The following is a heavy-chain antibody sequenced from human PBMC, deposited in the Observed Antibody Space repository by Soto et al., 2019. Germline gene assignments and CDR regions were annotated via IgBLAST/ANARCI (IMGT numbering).Heavy chain of an antibody. CDR1: GVSLNSGDYF. CDR3: ARWTYLYDSSNIRYGGFYT. CDR2: ISFSGRT. V-gene: IGHV4-31*03. J-gene: IGHJ3*02. D-gene: IGHD3-22*01. Sequence: QVQLQESGPGLVKPSQTLSLTCTVSGVSLNSGDYFWSWVRQLPGKGLEWIGYISFSGRTFYSPIMNSRTSISADPSQNHFSLTMTSVIAADTAVYFCARWTYLYDSSNIRYGGFYTWGQGTKVTVSS.